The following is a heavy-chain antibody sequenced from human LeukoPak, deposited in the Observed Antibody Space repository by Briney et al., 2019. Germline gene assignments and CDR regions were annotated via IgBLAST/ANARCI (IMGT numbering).Heavy chain of an antibody. D-gene: IGHD6-13*01. CDR1: GFTFSSYS. CDR3: ARALQLVSTMLFDP. Sequence: GGSLRLSCAASGFTFSSYSMNWVRQAPGKGLEWVSSISSSSSYIYYADSVKGRFTISRDNAKNSLYLQMNSLRAEDTAVYYCARALQLVSTMLFDPWGQGTLVTVSS. CDR2: ISSSSSYI. J-gene: IGHJ5*02. V-gene: IGHV3-21*01.